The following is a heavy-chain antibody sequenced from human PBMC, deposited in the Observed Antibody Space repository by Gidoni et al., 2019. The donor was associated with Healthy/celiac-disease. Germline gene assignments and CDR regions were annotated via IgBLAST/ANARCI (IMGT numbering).Heavy chain of an antibody. CDR2: INSDGSST. V-gene: IGHV3-74*01. CDR3: ARDYTNSYGYSPVDY. D-gene: IGHD5-18*01. CDR1: GFTFSSYW. J-gene: IGHJ4*02. Sequence: EVQLVESGGGLVQPGGSLRLSCAASGFTFSSYWMHWVRQAPGKGLVWVSRINSDGSSTSYADSVKGRFTISRDNAKNTLYLQMNSLRAEDTAVYYCARDYTNSYGYSPVDYWGQGTLVTVSS.